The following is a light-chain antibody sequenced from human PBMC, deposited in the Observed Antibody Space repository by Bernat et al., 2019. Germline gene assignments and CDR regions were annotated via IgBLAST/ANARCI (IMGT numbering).Light chain of an antibody. CDR3: QHYYHWPPA. V-gene: IGKV3-15*01. CDR1: QFIRNN. J-gene: IGKJ4*01. CDR2: GAT. Sequence: EIVMTQSPVTLSVSPGERVTFSCTASQFIRNNVAWYQQKPGRTPRLLIHGATSRAAGVPDRFSASGSGTEFTLTISSLQSEDFGFYSCQHYYHWPPAFGGGTKVETK.